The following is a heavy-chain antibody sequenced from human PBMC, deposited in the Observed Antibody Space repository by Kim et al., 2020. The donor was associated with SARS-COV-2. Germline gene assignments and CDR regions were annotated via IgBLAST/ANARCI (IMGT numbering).Heavy chain of an antibody. CDR1: GGSISSSNW. Sequence: SETLSLTCAVSGGSISSSNWWSWVRQPPGKGLEWIGEIYHSGSTNYNPSLKSRVTISVDKSKNQFSLKLSSVTAADTAVYYCARGGILTEAYYYYGMDVWGQGTTVTVSS. D-gene: IGHD3-9*01. J-gene: IGHJ6*02. CDR2: IYHSGST. CDR3: ARGGILTEAYYYYGMDV. V-gene: IGHV4-4*02.